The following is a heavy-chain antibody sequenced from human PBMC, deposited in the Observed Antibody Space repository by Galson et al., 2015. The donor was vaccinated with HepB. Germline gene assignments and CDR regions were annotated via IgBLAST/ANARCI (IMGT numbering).Heavy chain of an antibody. Sequence: SLRLSCAASGFTFSSYGMHWVRQAPGKGLEWVAVIWYDGSNKYYADSVKGRFTISRDNSKNTLYLQMNSLRAEDTAVYYCAREGHDYTTMDVWGKGTTVTVSS. D-gene: IGHD4-11*01. J-gene: IGHJ6*03. CDR3: AREGHDYTTMDV. CDR1: GFTFSSYG. CDR2: IWYDGSNK. V-gene: IGHV3-33*01.